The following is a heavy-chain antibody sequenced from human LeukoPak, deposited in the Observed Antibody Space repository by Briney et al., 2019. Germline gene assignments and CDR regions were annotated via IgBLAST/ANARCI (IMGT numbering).Heavy chain of an antibody. D-gene: IGHD5-18*01. CDR1: GYTFTGYY. V-gene: IGHV1-2*06. Sequence: ASVKVSCKASGYTFTGYYMHWVRQALGQGLEWMGRINPNSGGTNYAQKFQGRVTMTRDTSISTAYMELRSLRSEDTAVYYCARDRAMADYWGQGTLVTVSS. J-gene: IGHJ4*02. CDR3: ARDRAMADY. CDR2: INPNSGGT.